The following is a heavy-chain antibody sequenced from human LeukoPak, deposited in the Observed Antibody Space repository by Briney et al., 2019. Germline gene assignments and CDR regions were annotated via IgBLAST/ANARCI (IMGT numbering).Heavy chain of an antibody. CDR1: GFTFSNAW. CDR2: IKSKTDGGTT. D-gene: IGHD3-10*01. CDR3: TTEGYGSGSYYIPPFFDD. Sequence: PGGSLRLSCAASGFTFSNAWMSWVRQAPGKGLEWVGRIKSKTDGGTTDYAAPVKGRFTISRDDSKKTLYLQMNSLTTEETAVYYCTTEGYGSGSYYIPPFFDDWRQGTLVTVSS. J-gene: IGHJ4*02. V-gene: IGHV3-15*01.